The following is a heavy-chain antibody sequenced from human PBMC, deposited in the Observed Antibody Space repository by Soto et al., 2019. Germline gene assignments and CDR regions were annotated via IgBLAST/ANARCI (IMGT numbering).Heavy chain of an antibody. Sequence: GESLKISCKGSGYSFTSYWIGWVRQMPGKGLEWMGIIYPGDSDTNYSPSFQGHVTISADKSIGTAYLPWSSLKASDPAMYYCARLQEAAGDNDPTFAYWGQGTWVPVSS. D-gene: IGHD6-13*01. J-gene: IGHJ4*02. V-gene: IGHV5-51*01. CDR1: GYSFTSYW. CDR3: ARLQEAAGDNDPTFAY. CDR2: IYPGDSDT.